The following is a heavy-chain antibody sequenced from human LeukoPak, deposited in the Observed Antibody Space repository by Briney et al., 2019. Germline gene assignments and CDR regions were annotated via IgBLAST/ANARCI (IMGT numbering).Heavy chain of an antibody. CDR2: ISYTGSP. V-gene: IGHV4-59*08. Sequence: SETLSLTCSVSGGSITSHYWSWIRQSPGKGLEWISYISYTGSPRYNPSFQSRVTISLDTSKTHFSLKLTSVTAADPAVYYCARGRGYNWDQIYFVYWGHGTLVTVSS. CDR3: ARGRGYNWDQIYFVY. D-gene: IGHD1-20*01. J-gene: IGHJ4*01. CDR1: GGSITSHY.